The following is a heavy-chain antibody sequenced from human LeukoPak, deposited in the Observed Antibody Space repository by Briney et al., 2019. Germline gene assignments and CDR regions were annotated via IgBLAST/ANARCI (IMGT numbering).Heavy chain of an antibody. Sequence: PSETLSLTCTVSGDSIIGHYWSWVRQFPGKGLEFIAYTGSTNYNPSLQSRVTISVDTSKNQFSLKLNSVTAADTAVYYCARLGPFYYGSGTVYNAFDIWGQGTKVSVSS. D-gene: IGHD3-10*01. CDR1: GDSIIGHY. CDR2: TGST. CDR3: ARLGPFYYGSGTVYNAFDI. V-gene: IGHV4-59*08. J-gene: IGHJ3*02.